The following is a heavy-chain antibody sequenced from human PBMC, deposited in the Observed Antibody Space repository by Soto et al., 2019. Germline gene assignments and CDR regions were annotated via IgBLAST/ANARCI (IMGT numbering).Heavy chain of an antibody. V-gene: IGHV1-69*13. CDR3: ARACYNWNSNFDY. CDR1: GGTFSSYA. Sequence: ASVKVSCKASGGTFSSYAISWVRQAPGQGLEWMGGIIPIFGTANYAQKFQGRVTITADESTSTAYMELSSLRSEDTAVYSCARACYNWNSNFDYWGQGTLVTVSS. D-gene: IGHD1-7*01. J-gene: IGHJ4*02. CDR2: IIPIFGTA.